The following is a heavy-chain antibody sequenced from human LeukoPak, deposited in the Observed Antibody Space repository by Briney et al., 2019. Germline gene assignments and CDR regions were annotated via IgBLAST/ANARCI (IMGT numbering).Heavy chain of an antibody. CDR2: ISGSGVST. J-gene: IGHJ4*02. D-gene: IGHD7-27*01. V-gene: IGHV3-23*01. Sequence: GGTLRLSCAASGFTFSTYGMSWVRQAPGKGLEWVSAISGSGVSTYYADSVKGRFTISRDNSKNTLYLQMNSLRAEDTAVYYCARDLAWGAFDYWGQGTLVTVSS. CDR1: GFTFSTYG. CDR3: ARDLAWGAFDY.